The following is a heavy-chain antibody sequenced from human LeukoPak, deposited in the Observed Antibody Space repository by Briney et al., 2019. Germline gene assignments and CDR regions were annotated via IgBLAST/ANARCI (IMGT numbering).Heavy chain of an antibody. CDR3: AREQYSGYDFGY. V-gene: IGHV1-69*13. CDR1: GGTFSSYA. Sequence: SVKVSCKASGGTFSSYAISWVRQAPGQGLEWMGGVIPIFGTANYAQKFQGRVTITADESTSTAYMELSSLRSEDTAVYYCAREQYSGYDFGYWGQGTLVTVSS. J-gene: IGHJ4*02. CDR2: VIPIFGTA. D-gene: IGHD5-12*01.